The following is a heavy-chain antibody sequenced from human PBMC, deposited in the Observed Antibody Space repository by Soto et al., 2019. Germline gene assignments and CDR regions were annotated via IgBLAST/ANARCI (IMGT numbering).Heavy chain of an antibody. CDR2: TNHSGST. D-gene: IGHD3-10*01. V-gene: IGHV4-39*07. J-gene: IGHJ5*02. CDR1: GGSVSSGSYY. Sequence: PSETLSLTCTVSGGSVSSGSYYWSWIRQPPGKGLEWIGETNHSGSTNYNPSLKSRVTISVDTSKNQFSLKLSSVTAADTAVYYCARGVLLWFGANWFDPWGQGTLVTVSS. CDR3: ARGVLLWFGANWFDP.